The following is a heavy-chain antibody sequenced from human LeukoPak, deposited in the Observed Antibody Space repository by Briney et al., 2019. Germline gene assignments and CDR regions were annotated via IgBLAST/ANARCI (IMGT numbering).Heavy chain of an antibody. J-gene: IGHJ4*02. V-gene: IGHV4-39*02. CDR1: GDSISRSTYY. Sequence: SETLSLTCTVSGDSISRSTYYWAWIRQPPGKGLEWIGSVYYGRSPYYNPSLESRATISVDTSKNHFSLKMSSVTAADTAVYYCARSGGTGTFSYWGQGTLVTVSS. CDR3: ARSGGTGTFSY. CDR2: VYYGRSP. D-gene: IGHD7-27*01.